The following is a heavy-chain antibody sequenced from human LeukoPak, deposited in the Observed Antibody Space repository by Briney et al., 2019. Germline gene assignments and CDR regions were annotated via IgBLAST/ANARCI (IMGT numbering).Heavy chain of an antibody. V-gene: IGHV4-59*08. D-gene: IGHD6-13*01. CDR1: GDSITYYY. Sequence: SETLSLTCTVFGDSITYYYWNWIRQSPAKGLEWIGYIHHNGFINYNLSLKSRVTISLDRSRNQFSLKMTSVTAADTAVYYCAAGPIAPWGYWGQGTLVTVSS. CDR3: AAGPIAPWGY. CDR2: IHHNGFI. J-gene: IGHJ4*02.